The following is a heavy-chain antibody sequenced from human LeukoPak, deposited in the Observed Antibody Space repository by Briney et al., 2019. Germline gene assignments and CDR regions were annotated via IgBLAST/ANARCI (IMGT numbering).Heavy chain of an antibody. CDR2: IYYGGST. J-gene: IGHJ4*02. D-gene: IGHD5-12*01. CDR1: GGSLSNYY. Sequence: SETLSLTCTVSGGSLSNYYWSWIRQPPGKGLEWIGYIYYGGSTNYNPSLKSRVTISVDTSKNQFSLKLSSVTAADTAVYFCARLTGGGYTGSFDYWGQGILVTVSS. V-gene: IGHV4-59*08. CDR3: ARLTGGGYTGSFDY.